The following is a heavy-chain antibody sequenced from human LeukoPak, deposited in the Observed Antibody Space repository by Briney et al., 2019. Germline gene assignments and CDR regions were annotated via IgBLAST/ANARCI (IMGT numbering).Heavy chain of an antibody. V-gene: IGHV4-34*01. D-gene: IGHD3-22*01. CDR3: ATNLGYYDSSGYFDY. J-gene: IGHJ4*02. Sequence: PSETLSLTCAVYGGSFSGYYWSWIRQPPGKGLEWIGEINHSGSTNYNPSLKSRVTISVDTSKNQFSLKLSSVTAADTAVYYCATNLGYYDSSGYFDYWGQGTLVTVSS. CDR1: GGSFSGYY. CDR2: INHSGST.